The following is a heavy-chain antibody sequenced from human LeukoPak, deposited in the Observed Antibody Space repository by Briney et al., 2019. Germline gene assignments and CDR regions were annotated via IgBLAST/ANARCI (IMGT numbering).Heavy chain of an antibody. D-gene: IGHD4-17*01. V-gene: IGHV3-30-3*01. CDR3: ARTTVTSN. CDR1: GFTFSSYA. Sequence: PGGSPRLSCAASGFTFSSYAMHWVRQAPGKGLEWVAVISYDGSNKYYADSVKGRFTISRDNSKDTLYLQMNSLRAEDTAVYYCARTTVTSNWGQGTLVTVSS. J-gene: IGHJ4*02. CDR2: ISYDGSNK.